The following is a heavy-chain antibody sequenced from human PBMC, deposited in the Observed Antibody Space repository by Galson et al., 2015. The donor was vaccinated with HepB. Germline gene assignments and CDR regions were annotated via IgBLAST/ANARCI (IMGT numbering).Heavy chain of an antibody. Sequence: SLRLSCAASGFTFSSYGMHWVRQAPGKGLEWVAVIWYDGSNKYYADSVKGRFTISRDNSKNTLYLQMNSLRAEDTAVYYCARTKGITMVRGVIRAPFDYWGQGTLVTVSS. CDR1: GFTFSSYG. CDR2: IWYDGSNK. V-gene: IGHV3-33*01. D-gene: IGHD3-10*01. J-gene: IGHJ4*02. CDR3: ARTKGITMVRGVIRAPFDY.